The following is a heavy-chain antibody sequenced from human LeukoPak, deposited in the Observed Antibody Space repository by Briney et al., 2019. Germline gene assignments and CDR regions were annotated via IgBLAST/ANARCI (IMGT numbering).Heavy chain of an antibody. D-gene: IGHD3-22*01. CDR1: GLTVSNHW. CDR3: ARAAYDSGGYTANHDF. CDR2: LYDSGDT. J-gene: IGHJ4*02. Sequence: GGPLRLSCVASGLTVSNHWMSWVRQAPGKGLEYVSVLYDSGDTYYAESVKGRFTISRDNSKNTVYLQMNSLRVEDTAVYYCARAAYDSGGYTANHDFWGQGTLVTVSS. V-gene: IGHV3-53*01.